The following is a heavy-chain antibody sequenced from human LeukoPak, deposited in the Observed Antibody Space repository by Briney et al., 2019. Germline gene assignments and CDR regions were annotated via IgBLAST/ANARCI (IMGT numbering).Heavy chain of an antibody. CDR1: GGSISSYY. D-gene: IGHD3-10*01. CDR3: ARQTGSQVTVLRY. V-gene: IGHV4-59*08. Sequence: SETLSLTCTVSGGSISSYYWSWIRQPPGKGLEWIGYIYYSGSTNYNPSLKSRVTISADTSKNQFSLKLSSVTAADTAVYYCARQTGSQVTVLRYWGQGTLVTVSS. J-gene: IGHJ4*02. CDR2: IYYSGST.